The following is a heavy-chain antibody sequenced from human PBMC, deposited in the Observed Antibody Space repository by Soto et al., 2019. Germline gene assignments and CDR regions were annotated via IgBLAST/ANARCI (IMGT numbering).Heavy chain of an antibody. CDR3: ARGTTTSACSAMDV. Sequence: ESGGGVVQPGRSLRLSCAASGFTFSNNAMDWVRQAPGKGLEWVAVISYDGSNKYIAESVEGRFTISRDNSKNTLFLQMNSLRAEDTAVYYCARGTTTSACSAMDVWGQGTTVTVSS. D-gene: IGHD1-1*01. J-gene: IGHJ6*02. CDR1: GFTFSNNA. V-gene: IGHV3-30-3*01. CDR2: ISYDGSNK.